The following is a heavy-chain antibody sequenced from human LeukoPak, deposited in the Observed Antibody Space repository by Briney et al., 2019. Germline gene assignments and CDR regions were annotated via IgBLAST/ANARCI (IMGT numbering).Heavy chain of an antibody. CDR1: GFTFSSHG. J-gene: IGHJ3*02. V-gene: IGHV3-33*01. CDR3: ARRERLGYSYGRGTLDI. Sequence: PGGSLRLSCAASGFTFSSHGMHWVRQAPGKGLEWVAVIWYDGSNKFYADSVRGRFTISRDNSRNTLYLQMNSLRVEDTAVYYCARRERLGYSYGRGTLDIWGQGTMVTVSS. CDR2: IWYDGSNK. D-gene: IGHD5-18*01.